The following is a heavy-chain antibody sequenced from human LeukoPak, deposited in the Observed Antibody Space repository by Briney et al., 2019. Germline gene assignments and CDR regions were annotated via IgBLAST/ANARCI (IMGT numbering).Heavy chain of an antibody. CDR1: GFTFRSYS. J-gene: IGHJ6*02. V-gene: IGHV3-21*06. D-gene: IGHD3-10*01. CDR3: AREWGGYGMDV. Sequence: GGSLRLSCAASGFTFRSYSMNWVRQAPGKGLEWVSSISSSSSYIYYADSVKGRFTISRDNAKNSLYLQMNSLRAEDTAVYYCAREWGGYGMDVWGQGTTVTVSS. CDR2: ISSSSSYI.